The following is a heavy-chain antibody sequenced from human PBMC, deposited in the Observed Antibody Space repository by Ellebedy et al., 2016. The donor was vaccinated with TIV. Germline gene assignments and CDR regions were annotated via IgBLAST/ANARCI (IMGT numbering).Heavy chain of an antibody. CDR1: GFTFSSYG. J-gene: IGHJ4*02. Sequence: GESLKISXAASGFTFSSYGMHWVRQAPGKGLEWVAVISSDGTTKYYSDSVKGRFTISRDNSKNTLYLQMNSLRAEDTAVYYCAREIIYGGYYFDYWGQGTLVTVSS. CDR3: AREIIYGGYYFDY. V-gene: IGHV3-33*01. CDR2: ISSDGTTK. D-gene: IGHD4-23*01.